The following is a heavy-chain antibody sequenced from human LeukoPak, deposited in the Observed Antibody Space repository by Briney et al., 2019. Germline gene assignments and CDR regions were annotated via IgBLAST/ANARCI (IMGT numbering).Heavy chain of an antibody. CDR1: GFTFSSYW. CDR2: INSDGSST. J-gene: IGHJ4*02. V-gene: IGHV3-74*01. D-gene: IGHD6-6*01. Sequence: GGSLRLSCAASGFTFSSYWIHWVRQAPGRGLVWVSRINSDGSSTSYADSVKGRFTISRDNAKNTLYLQMNSLRAEDTAVYYCAREGYSSSFGYWGQGTLVTVSS. CDR3: AREGYSSSFGY.